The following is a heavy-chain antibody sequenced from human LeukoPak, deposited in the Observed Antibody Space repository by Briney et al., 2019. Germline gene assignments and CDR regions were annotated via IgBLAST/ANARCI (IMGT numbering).Heavy chain of an antibody. V-gene: IGHV4-34*01. CDR2: INHSGST. D-gene: IGHD6-19*01. CDR1: GGSFSGYY. Sequence: SETLSLTCAVYGGSFSGYYWSWIRQPPGKGLEWIGEINHSGSTNYNPSLKSRVTISVDTSKNQFSLKLSSVTAADTAVYYCARDLNSGWSRYGLDVWGQGTTVTVSS. J-gene: IGHJ6*02. CDR3: ARDLNSGWSRYGLDV.